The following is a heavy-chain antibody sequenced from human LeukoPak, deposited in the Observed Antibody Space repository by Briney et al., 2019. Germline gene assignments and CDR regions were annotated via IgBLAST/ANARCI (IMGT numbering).Heavy chain of an antibody. Sequence: GGSLRLSCAASGFTFSSYSMNWVRQAPGKGLEWVSSISSSSSYIYYADSVKGRFTISRDNAKNSLYLQMNSLRAEDTAVYYCARDPLYYDSSGYEDAFDIWGQGTMVTVSS. CDR1: GFTFSSYS. V-gene: IGHV3-21*01. J-gene: IGHJ3*02. CDR2: ISSSSSYI. D-gene: IGHD3-22*01. CDR3: ARDPLYYDSSGYEDAFDI.